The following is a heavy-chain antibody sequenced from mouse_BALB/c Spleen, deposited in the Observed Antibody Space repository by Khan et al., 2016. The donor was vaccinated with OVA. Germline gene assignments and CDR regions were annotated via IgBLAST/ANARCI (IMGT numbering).Heavy chain of an antibody. D-gene: IGHD2-10*01. V-gene: IGHV9-3-1*01. CDR3: ARPPYFSYVLGY. Sequence: QIQLVQSGPELKKPGETVKISCKASGYTFTNSGMNWVKQAPGKGLKWMGWINTYTGEPTYADDFKGRFAFSLETSASTAYLQINNLKSEDTATYFCARPPYFSYVLGYWGQGTSVTVSS. J-gene: IGHJ4*01. CDR2: INTYTGEP. CDR1: GYTFTNSG.